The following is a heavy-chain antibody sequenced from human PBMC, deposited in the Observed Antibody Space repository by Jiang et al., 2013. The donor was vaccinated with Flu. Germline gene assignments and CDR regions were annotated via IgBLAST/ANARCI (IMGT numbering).Heavy chain of an antibody. Sequence: VQLVESGGGVVQPGKSLRLSCAASGFIFDSFALHWVRQAPGKGLEWVAVISHDGSNKYHGDSVEGRFDISRDNTNHTLYLYMNDLTGDDTAMYFCARDMKPFVEGAFDMWGQGTMVTVSS. CDR2: ISHDGSNK. V-gene: IGHV3-30*09. J-gene: IGHJ3*02. CDR3: ARDMKPFVEGAFDM. D-gene: IGHD3-3*01. CDR1: GFIFDSFA.